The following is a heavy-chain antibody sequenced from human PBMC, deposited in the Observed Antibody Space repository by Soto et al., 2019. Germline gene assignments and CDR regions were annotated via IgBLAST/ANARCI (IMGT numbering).Heavy chain of an antibody. V-gene: IGHV3-74*01. J-gene: IGHJ4*02. CDR1: GFTFRSYW. CDR2: INGDGSTT. Sequence: GGSLRLSCAASGFTFRSYWMHWVRQAPGKGLVWVSHINGDGSTTSYADSVEGRFTISRDNAKNTVYLQMNSLRDEDTAVYYCARGGGYSYGYIGYWGQGTLVTVSS. D-gene: IGHD5-18*01. CDR3: ARGGGYSYGYIGY.